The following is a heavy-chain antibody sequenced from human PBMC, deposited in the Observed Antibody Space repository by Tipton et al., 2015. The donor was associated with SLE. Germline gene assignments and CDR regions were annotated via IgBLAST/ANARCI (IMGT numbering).Heavy chain of an antibody. J-gene: IGHJ5*02. Sequence: TLSLTCTVSCGSVSSSSKYWAWIRQPPWKGLDWFGSIYYTGTTTYYNSFLKSRVTMSVDTSKNQLSLKLSSVTAADTAVYYCARDLTLVVPAAQGGNCFDPWGRGTRVTVSS. CDR1: CGSVSSSSKY. CDR2: IYYTGTTT. D-gene: IGHD2-2*01. CDR3: ARDLTLVVPAAQGGNCFDP. V-gene: IGHV4-39*07.